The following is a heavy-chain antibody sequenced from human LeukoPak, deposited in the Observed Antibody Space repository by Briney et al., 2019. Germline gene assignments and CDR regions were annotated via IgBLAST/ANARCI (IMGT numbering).Heavy chain of an antibody. CDR3: ARATPNDYAPYTDAFDI. D-gene: IGHD2-2*01. J-gene: IGHJ3*02. CDR2: INPNSGGT. CDR1: GYTFTGYH. V-gene: IGHV1-2*06. Sequence: ASVKVSCKASGYTFTGYHMHWVRQAPGQGLEWMGRINPNSGGTNYAQKFQGRVTMTRDTSISTAYMELGRLRSDDTAVYYCARATPNDYAPYTDAFDIWGQGTMVTVSS.